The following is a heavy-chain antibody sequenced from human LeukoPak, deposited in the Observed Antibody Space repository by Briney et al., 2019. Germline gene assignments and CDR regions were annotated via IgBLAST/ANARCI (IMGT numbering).Heavy chain of an antibody. Sequence: PGGSLRLSCAASGFTFSSYAMSWVRQAPGKGLEWVSTIRGSGGNAYYAGSVRGRFTISRDNSKNTLFLQMNSLRAEDTAVYYCAKSLYCSGGSRSPEYFDYWGQGTLVTVSS. V-gene: IGHV3-23*01. CDR3: AKSLYCSGGSRSPEYFDY. CDR1: GFTFSSYA. D-gene: IGHD2-15*01. J-gene: IGHJ4*02. CDR2: IRGSGGNA.